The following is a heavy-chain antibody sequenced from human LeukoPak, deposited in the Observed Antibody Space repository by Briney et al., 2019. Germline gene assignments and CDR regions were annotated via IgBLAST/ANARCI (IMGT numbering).Heavy chain of an antibody. J-gene: IGHJ4*02. CDR2: FDPEDGET. Sequence: ASVKVSCKVSGYTLTELSMHWVRQAPGKGLEWMGGFDPEDGETIYAQKFQGRVTMTEDTSTDTAYMELSSLRSEDTAVYYCATGIMITFGGTSTNYWGQGTLVTVSS. V-gene: IGHV1-24*01. CDR1: GYTLTELS. D-gene: IGHD3-16*01. CDR3: ATGIMITFGGTSTNY.